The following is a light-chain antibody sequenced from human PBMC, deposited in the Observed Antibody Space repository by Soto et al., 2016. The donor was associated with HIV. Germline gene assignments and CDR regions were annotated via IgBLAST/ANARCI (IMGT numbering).Light chain of an antibody. CDR1: HSVSRW. CDR2: KAS. J-gene: IGKJ1*01. CDR3: QQYNSHSPWT. V-gene: IGKV1-5*03. Sequence: DIQMTQSSSTLSASVGDTVTITCRASHSVSRWLAWYQQKPGKAPKLLMSKASSLESGVPFRFSGSGSGTEFTLTISSLQPDDFATYYCQQYNSHSPWTFGQGTKVEIK.